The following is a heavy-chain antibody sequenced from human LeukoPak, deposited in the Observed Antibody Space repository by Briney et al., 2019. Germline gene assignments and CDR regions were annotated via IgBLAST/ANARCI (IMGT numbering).Heavy chain of an antibody. J-gene: IGHJ4*02. Sequence: SETLSLTCTVSGDSVSNGNYYWSWLRQPPGKALEWIGYLYYTGKTYYNPSLEGRVTILVDTSRNHFSVKLSSVTAADTAVYYCERSQNYYGSGDYWSQGPLVTVSS. CDR1: GDSVSNGNYY. V-gene: IGHV4-61*03. CDR3: ERSQNYYGSGDY. D-gene: IGHD3-10*01. CDR2: LYYTGKT.